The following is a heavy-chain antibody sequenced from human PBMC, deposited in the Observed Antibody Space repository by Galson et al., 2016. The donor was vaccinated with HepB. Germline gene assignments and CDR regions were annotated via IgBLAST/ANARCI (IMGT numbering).Heavy chain of an antibody. D-gene: IGHD6-13*01. J-gene: IGHJ4*02. Sequence: LSLTRSVSGGSIRSSRFYWGWLRQPPGKGLEWIGSISYSGSTYYNPSLESRVAISIDPSKNHSSLKLNSVTAADTAVYYCARHGRTAAVEYDYWGQGTLVTVSS. V-gene: IGHV4-39*01. CDR2: ISYSGST. CDR3: ARHGRTAAVEYDY. CDR1: GGSIRSSRFY.